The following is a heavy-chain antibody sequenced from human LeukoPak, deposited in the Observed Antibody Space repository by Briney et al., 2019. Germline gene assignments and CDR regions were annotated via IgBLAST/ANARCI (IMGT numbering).Heavy chain of an antibody. J-gene: IGHJ4*02. V-gene: IGHV3-21*01. CDR2: ISSSSSYI. CDR1: GFTFSSYS. CDR3: ARDAYYYDSSGYYDY. D-gene: IGHD3-22*01. Sequence: GGSLRLPCAASGFTFSSYSMNWVRQAPGKGLEWVSSISSSSSYIYYADSVRGRFTISRDNAKNSLYLQMNSLRAEDTAVYYCARDAYYYDSSGYYDYWGQGTLVTVSS.